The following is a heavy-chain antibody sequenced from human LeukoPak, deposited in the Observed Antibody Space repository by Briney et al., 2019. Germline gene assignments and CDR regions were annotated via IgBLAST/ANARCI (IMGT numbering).Heavy chain of an antibody. CDR3: ARDELPDDY. D-gene: IGHD1-1*01. V-gene: IGHV1-18*01. J-gene: IGHJ4*02. Sequence: ASVKVSCKASGYTFTNYGITWVRQAPGQGLEWMGWISAYNGDTNYAQRFQGRITMTTDTSTTTAYMELRSLRSDDTAVYYCARDELPDDYWGQGTLVTVSS. CDR1: GYTFTNYG. CDR2: ISAYNGDT.